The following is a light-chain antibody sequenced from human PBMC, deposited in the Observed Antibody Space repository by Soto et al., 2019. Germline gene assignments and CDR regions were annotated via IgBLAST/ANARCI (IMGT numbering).Light chain of an antibody. CDR3: QQFGSSPST. CDR2: LAS. V-gene: IGKV3-20*01. Sequence: EIVLTQSPGTLSLSPGERATLSCRASQSVADSLIAWYQQKPGQAPRLLVYLASSRATGIPDRFSGSGSGTDFSLTISRLEPEDFAVYYCQQFGSSPSTFGQGTKVEIK. CDR1: QSVADSL. J-gene: IGKJ2*01.